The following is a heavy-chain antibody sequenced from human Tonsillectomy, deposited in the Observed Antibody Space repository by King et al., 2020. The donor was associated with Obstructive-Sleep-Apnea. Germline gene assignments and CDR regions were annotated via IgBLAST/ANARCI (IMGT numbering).Heavy chain of an antibody. Sequence: VQLVESGGVVVQPGGSLRLSCAASGFTFDDYTMHWVRQAPWKGLEWVSLISCDGGSTYYADSVKGRFTISRDNSKNSLYLQMNSLRTEDTALYYCAKDIWGGSYGMDVWGQGTTVTVSS. D-gene: IGHD3-16*01. CDR3: AKDIWGGSYGMDV. V-gene: IGHV3-43*01. J-gene: IGHJ6*02. CDR2: ISCDGGST. CDR1: GFTFDDYT.